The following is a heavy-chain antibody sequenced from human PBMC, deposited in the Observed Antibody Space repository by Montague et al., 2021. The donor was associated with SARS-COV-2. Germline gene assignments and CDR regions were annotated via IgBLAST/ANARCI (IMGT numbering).Heavy chain of an antibody. D-gene: IGHD4-11*01. CDR1: GFTFSSYG. Sequence: SLRLSCAASGFTFSSYGIHWVRQAPGKGLEWVAVMWYDGNSKYYADSVKGRFTISRDNSKNTLYLQMNSLRAEDTAVYYCAREYGSNGYYYYGMDVWGQGTTVTVSS. CDR3: AREYGSNGYYYYGMDV. V-gene: IGHV3-33*01. J-gene: IGHJ6*02. CDR2: MWYDGNSK.